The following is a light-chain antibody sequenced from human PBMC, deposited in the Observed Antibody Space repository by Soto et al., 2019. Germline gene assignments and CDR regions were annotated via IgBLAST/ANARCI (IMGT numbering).Light chain of an antibody. CDR2: STN. CDR1: SGSVSTNSY. CDR3: VLYMGSGAWV. J-gene: IGLJ3*02. V-gene: IGLV8-61*01. Sequence: QAVVTQEPSFSVSPGGTVTLTCGLSSGSVSTNSYPSWYQQTPGQAPRTLIYSTNTRSSGVPDRFSGSILGNKAALTITGAQADDESDYYCVLYMGSGAWVFGGGTKLTAL.